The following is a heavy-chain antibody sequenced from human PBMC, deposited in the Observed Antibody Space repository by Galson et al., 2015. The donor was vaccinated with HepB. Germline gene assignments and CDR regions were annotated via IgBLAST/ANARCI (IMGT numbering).Heavy chain of an antibody. CDR1: GFTFSSYS. CDR2: ISSSSSYI. Sequence: SLRLSCAAPGFTFSSYSMNWVRQAPGKGLEWVSSISSSSSYIYYADSVKGRFTISRDNAKNSLYLQMSSLRAEDTAVYYCARVRVITFGAFDYWGQGTLVTVSS. D-gene: IGHD3-16*01. CDR3: ARVRVITFGAFDY. V-gene: IGHV3-21*01. J-gene: IGHJ4*02.